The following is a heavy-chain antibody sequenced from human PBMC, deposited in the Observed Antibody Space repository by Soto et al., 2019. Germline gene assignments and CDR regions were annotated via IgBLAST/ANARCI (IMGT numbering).Heavy chain of an antibody. CDR3: TRDASRDSSARGWFDP. D-gene: IGHD6-13*01. J-gene: IGHJ5*02. CDR2: ISSNSAYI. Sequence: PGGSLRLSCAASGFTSRSFTMNWVRQAPGKGLEWVSTISSNSAYIYYTDALRGRFTISRDNAKNSLHLQMNSLRAEDTAVYYCTRDASRDSSARGWFDPWGPGTLVTVYS. CDR1: GFTSRSFT. V-gene: IGHV3-21*01.